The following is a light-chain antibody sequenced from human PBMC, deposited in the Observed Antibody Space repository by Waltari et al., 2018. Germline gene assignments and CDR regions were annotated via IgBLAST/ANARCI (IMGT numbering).Light chain of an antibody. Sequence: DVVLAQVPLPLPVTLGLPASISCRSSQSLVNTDGNIYLNWFHQRPGQSPRRLIYKVSNRDSGVPDRFSGSGSGTDFTLKISRLEADDVGVYFCMQGTHWPPTFGQGTKVEIK. CDR1: QSLVNTDGNIY. V-gene: IGKV2-30*01. J-gene: IGKJ1*01. CDR2: KVS. CDR3: MQGTHWPPT.